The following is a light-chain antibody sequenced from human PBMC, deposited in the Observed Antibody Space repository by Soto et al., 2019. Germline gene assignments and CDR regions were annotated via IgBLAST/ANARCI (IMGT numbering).Light chain of an antibody. V-gene: IGKV4-1*01. J-gene: IGKJ2*01. CDR1: QSVLYSSNNTNY. Sequence: DIVMTPSPDSLAVSLGERATINCKSSQSVLYSSNNTNYFAWYQQKPGHPPKLLFYGASTRETGVPDRFSGSVSGTDFTLTISSLQAEDVAVYYCQQYYSTLPYTFGQGTKLEIK. CDR3: QQYYSTLPYT. CDR2: GAS.